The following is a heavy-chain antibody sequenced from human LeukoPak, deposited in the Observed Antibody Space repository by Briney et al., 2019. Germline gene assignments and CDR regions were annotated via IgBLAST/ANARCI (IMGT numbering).Heavy chain of an antibody. CDR1: GFIFSNYN. V-gene: IGHV3-21*06. D-gene: IGHD2-8*01. CDR3: ARLSAAWCFDY. Sequence: PGGSLRLSCAGPGFIFSNYNMNWVRQAPGKGLEWVSSISSSSTYIYYADSVKGRFTISRDNAKNSLHLQMNSLRAEDTAVYYCARLSAAWCFDYWGQGTLVTVSS. J-gene: IGHJ4*02. CDR2: ISSSSTYI.